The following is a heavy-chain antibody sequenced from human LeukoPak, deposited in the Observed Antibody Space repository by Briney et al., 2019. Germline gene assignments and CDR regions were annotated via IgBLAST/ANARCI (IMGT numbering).Heavy chain of an antibody. CDR2: INWAGGNT. CDR3: AKVAGGDSSSPMHV. CDR1: GFTFEYFA. J-gene: IGHJ6*03. Sequence: GGSLRLSCAASGFTFEYFAMSWVRQAPGKGLEWVSSINWAGGNTGYADSVKGRFTISRDNAKNTLYLQMNSLRAEDTALYYCAKVAGGDSSSPMHVWGKGTTVTVSS. V-gene: IGHV3-20*04. D-gene: IGHD2-21*02.